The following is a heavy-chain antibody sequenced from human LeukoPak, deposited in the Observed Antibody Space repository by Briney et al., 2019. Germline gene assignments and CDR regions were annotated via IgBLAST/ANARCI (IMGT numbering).Heavy chain of an antibody. V-gene: IGHV4-39*07. CDR3: ARQMIDTSLGGVPDYFDS. CDR2: VPYSGST. J-gene: IGHJ4*02. D-gene: IGHD3-16*01. Sequence: SETQSLTCTVSGVSISSGHYFWAWIRQPPRRRLECIASVPYSGSTYYDPSFNGRVTLSVDTSKNQFSLRLNSVTAADTAVYYCARQMIDTSLGGVPDYFDSWGQGTPVTVSS. CDR1: GVSISSGHYF.